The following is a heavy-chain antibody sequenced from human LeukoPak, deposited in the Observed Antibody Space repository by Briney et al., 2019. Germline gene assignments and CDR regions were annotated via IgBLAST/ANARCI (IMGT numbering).Heavy chain of an antibody. CDR1: GGSIYNYY. CDR3: ARESKTYDGSGYYHDS. CDR2: IYISGST. J-gene: IGHJ4*02. V-gene: IGHV4-4*07. Sequence: SETLSLTCTVSGGSIYNYYWSWIRQPAGEGLEWIGRIYISGSTAYSPSLEGRVTMSPDTSKNQFFLYMYSVTAADTAVYFCARESKTYDGSGYYHDSWGQGTLVSVSS. D-gene: IGHD3-22*01.